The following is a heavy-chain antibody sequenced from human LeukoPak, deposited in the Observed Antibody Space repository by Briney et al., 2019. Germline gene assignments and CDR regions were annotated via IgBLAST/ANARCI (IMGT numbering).Heavy chain of an antibody. J-gene: IGHJ4*02. V-gene: IGHV3-73*01. CDR1: GFTFSGSA. CDR3: TRDYGVLFDY. D-gene: IGHD4-17*01. CDR2: IRSKANSYAT. Sequence: GGSLRLSCAAAGFTFSGSAIHWVRQASGKGLEWVGRIRSKANSYATSSAASVKGRFTISRDDSKNTAYLQMHSLKPEDTAVYYCTRDYGVLFDYWGQGTLVTVSS.